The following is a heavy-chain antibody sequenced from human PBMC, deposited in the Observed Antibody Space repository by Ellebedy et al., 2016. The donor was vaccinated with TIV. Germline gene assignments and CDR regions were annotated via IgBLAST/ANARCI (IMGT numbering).Heavy chain of an antibody. CDR1: GYTFTNFG. CDR3: ASSFDSRPFDY. J-gene: IGHJ4*02. D-gene: IGHD3-9*01. Sequence: AASVKVSCKSSGYTFTNFGLSWVRQAPGQGLEWMRWINTYNGNTKYAQKLQGRVTLTRDTSTRTGYMELRSLRSDDTAVYYCASSFDSRPFDYWGQGTLVTVSS. CDR2: INTYNGNT. V-gene: IGHV1-18*01.